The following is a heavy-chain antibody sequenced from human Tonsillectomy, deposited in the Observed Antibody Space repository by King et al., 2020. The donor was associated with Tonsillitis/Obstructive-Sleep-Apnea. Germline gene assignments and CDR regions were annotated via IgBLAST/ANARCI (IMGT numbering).Heavy chain of an antibody. J-gene: IGHJ4*02. CDR2: IWYDGSNE. Sequence: VQLVESGGGVVQPGRSLRLSCAASGFTFSSYGMHWVRQDPGKGLEWVAIIWYDGSNEYYTDSVKGRFTISRDNSKNTLYLQMNSLRAEDTDVYYCAREFWGDYYDNSDPFFDYWGQGTLVTVSS. CDR1: GFTFSSYG. V-gene: IGHV3-33*01. CDR3: AREFWGDYYDNSDPFFDY. D-gene: IGHD3-22*01.